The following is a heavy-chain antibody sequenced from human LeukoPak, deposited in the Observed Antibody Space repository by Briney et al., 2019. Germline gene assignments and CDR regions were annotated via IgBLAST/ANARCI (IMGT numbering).Heavy chain of an antibody. CDR2: INPNSGGT. CDR3: ARNGIAVAGYDY. J-gene: IGHJ4*02. D-gene: IGHD6-19*01. CDR1: GYTLTGYY. Sequence: ASVKVSCTASGYTLTGYYMHWVRQAPGQGLEWMGWINPNSGGTNYAQKFQGRVTMTRDTSISTAYMELSSLRSDDTAVYYCARNGIAVAGYDYWGQGTLVTVSS. V-gene: IGHV1-2*02.